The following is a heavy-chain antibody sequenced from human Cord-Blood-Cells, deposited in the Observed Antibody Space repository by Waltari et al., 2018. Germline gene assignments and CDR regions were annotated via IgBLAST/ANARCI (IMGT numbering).Heavy chain of an antibody. Sequence: QVQLQESGPGLVKPSETLSLTCTVSGGSISSYYWSWIRQPPGKGLEWIGYIYYSGSTNYNPSLKSQVTISVDTSKNQFSLKLSSVTAADTAVYYCARVWAGYSSDWFDPWGQGTLVTVSS. V-gene: IGHV4-59*01. CDR2: IYYSGST. D-gene: IGHD6-13*01. J-gene: IGHJ5*02. CDR3: ARVWAGYSSDWFDP. CDR1: GGSISSYY.